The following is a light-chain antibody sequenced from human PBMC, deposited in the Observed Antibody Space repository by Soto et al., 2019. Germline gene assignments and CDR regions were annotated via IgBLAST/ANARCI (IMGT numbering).Light chain of an antibody. V-gene: IGKV3-15*01. CDR2: GAS. Sequence: EIVMTQSPATLSVSPGERATLSCRASQTVNNNLAWYQQKPGQAPRLLIYGASARATGIPARFSGSASGTEFTLTISSLQSEDFAVYSCQQYNNWPLTFGGGTKVEIK. CDR3: QQYNNWPLT. CDR1: QTVNNN. J-gene: IGKJ4*01.